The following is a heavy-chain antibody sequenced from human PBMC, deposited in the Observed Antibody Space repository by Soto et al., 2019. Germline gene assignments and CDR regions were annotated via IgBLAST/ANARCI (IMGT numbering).Heavy chain of an antibody. Sequence: GGSLRLSCVASGFSFRSYSMNWVRQAPGKGPEWVAYVSGSGNTQYYADYVKGRFTISRDNAKQSLYLQLNSLRDEDTAVYYCARDVKYYDILTGYYSDVNWFDPWGQGTLVTVSS. CDR1: GFSFRSYS. V-gene: IGHV3-48*02. CDR2: VSGSGNTQ. J-gene: IGHJ5*02. D-gene: IGHD3-9*01. CDR3: ARDVKYYDILTGYYSDVNWFDP.